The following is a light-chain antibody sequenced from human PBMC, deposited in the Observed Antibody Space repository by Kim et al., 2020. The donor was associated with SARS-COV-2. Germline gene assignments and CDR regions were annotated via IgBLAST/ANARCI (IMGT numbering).Light chain of an antibody. V-gene: IGKV3-11*01. Sequence: ELVLTQSPATLSLSPGERATLSCRASQSVSSYLAWYQQKPGQAPRLLMYDASNRATGIPARFSGSGSGTDFTLTISSLEPEDFAVYYCQQRFNWPITFGPGTRLEIK. J-gene: IGKJ5*01. CDR3: QQRFNWPIT. CDR1: QSVSSY. CDR2: DAS.